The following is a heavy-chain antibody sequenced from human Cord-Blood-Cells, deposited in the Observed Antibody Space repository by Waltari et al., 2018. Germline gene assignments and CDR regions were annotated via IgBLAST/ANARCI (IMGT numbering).Heavy chain of an antibody. CDR3: ARQGLTDAFDI. V-gene: IGHV4-34*01. J-gene: IGHJ3*02. CDR1: GGSFSGYY. Sequence: QVQLQQWGAGLLKPSETLSLTCAVYGGSFSGYYWSWIRQPPGKGLEWIGEINHSGSTNYNPSLQSRVTISVDTSKNQFSLKLSSVTAADTAVYYCARQGLTDAFDIWGQGTMVTVSS. CDR2: INHSGST. D-gene: IGHD6-25*01.